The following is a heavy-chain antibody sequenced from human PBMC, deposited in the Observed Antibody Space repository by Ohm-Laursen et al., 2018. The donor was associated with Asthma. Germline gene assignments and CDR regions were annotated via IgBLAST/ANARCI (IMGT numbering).Heavy chain of an antibody. CDR3: ARDYSGLVYYYGMDV. J-gene: IGHJ6*02. D-gene: IGHD2-15*01. Sequence: GTLSLTCAVSGGSMSSTTYYWGWIRQPPGKGLEWIGSIFYSGSTHYNPSLKSRVTISVDTSKNQFSLRLNSVTAADAAVYYCARDYSGLVYYYGMDVWGQGTTVTVSS. CDR1: GGSMSSTTYY. V-gene: IGHV4-39*02. CDR2: IFYSGST.